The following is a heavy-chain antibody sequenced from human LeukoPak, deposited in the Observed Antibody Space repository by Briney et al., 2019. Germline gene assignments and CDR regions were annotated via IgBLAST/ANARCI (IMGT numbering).Heavy chain of an antibody. CDR3: AGGPTVGYCSSTSCYGDY. D-gene: IGHD2-2*01. Sequence: GASVEVSCKASGYTFTGYYMHWVRQAPGQGLEWMGWINPNSGGTNYAQKFQGRVTMTRDTSISTAYMELSRLRSDDTAVYYCAGGPTVGYCSSTSCYGDYWGQGTLVTVSS. CDR2: INPNSGGT. CDR1: GYTFTGYY. V-gene: IGHV1-2*02. J-gene: IGHJ4*02.